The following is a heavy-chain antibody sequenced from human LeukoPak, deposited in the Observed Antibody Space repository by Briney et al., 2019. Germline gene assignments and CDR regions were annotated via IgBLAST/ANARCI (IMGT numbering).Heavy chain of an antibody. J-gene: IGHJ5*02. CDR3: ARDGYCSGGSCYSYNWFDP. V-gene: IGHV1-18*01. D-gene: IGHD2-15*01. CDR1: GYTFTSYG. Sequence: ASVKVSCKASGYTFTSYGISWVRQAPGQGLEWMGWNSAYNGNTNYAQKLQGRVTMTTDTSTSTAYMELRSLRSDDTAVYYCARDGYCSGGSCYSYNWFDPWGQGTLVTVSS. CDR2: NSAYNGNT.